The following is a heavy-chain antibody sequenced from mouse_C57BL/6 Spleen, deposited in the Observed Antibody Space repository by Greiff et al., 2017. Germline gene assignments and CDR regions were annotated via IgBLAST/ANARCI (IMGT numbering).Heavy chain of an antibody. Sequence: VQLQQSGPELVKPGASVKIPCKASGYTFTDYNMEWVKQSHGKSLEWIGDINPNNGGTIYNQKFKGKATLTVDKSSSTAYMELRSLTSEDTAVYYCARLGYGNRGYFDYWGQGTTLTVSS. D-gene: IGHD2-1*01. CDR2: INPNNGGT. J-gene: IGHJ2*01. V-gene: IGHV1-18*01. CDR3: ARLGYGNRGYFDY. CDR1: GYTFTDYN.